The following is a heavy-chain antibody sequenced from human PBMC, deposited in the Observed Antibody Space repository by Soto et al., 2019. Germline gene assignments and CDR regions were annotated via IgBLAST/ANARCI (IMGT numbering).Heavy chain of an antibody. Sequence: GESLKISCKGSGYSFTSYWISWVRQMPGKGLEWMVRIDPSDSYTNYSPSFQGHVTISADKSISTAYLQWSSLKASDTAMYYCVRRGLGELSLFYYGMDVWGQGTTVTVSS. V-gene: IGHV5-10-1*01. CDR3: VRRGLGELSLFYYGMDV. CDR1: GYSFTSYW. CDR2: IDPSDSYT. D-gene: IGHD3-16*02. J-gene: IGHJ6*02.